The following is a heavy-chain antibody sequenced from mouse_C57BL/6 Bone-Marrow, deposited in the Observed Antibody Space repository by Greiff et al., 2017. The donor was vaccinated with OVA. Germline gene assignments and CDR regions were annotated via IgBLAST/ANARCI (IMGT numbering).Heavy chain of an antibody. CDR1: GFTFSSYA. D-gene: IGHD1-1*01. Sequence: EVQGVESGGGLVKPGGSLKLSCAASGFTFSSYAMSWVRQTPEKRLEWVATISDGGSYTYYPDNVKGRFTISRDNAKNTLYLQMSHLKSEDTAMYYCARAHFYYGSRTGYFDVWGTGTTVTVSS. J-gene: IGHJ1*03. CDR3: ARAHFYYGSRTGYFDV. V-gene: IGHV5-4*01. CDR2: ISDGGSYT.